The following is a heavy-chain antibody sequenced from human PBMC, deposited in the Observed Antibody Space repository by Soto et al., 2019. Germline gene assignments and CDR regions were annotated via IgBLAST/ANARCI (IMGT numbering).Heavy chain of an antibody. CDR1: GGTFSSYA. V-gene: IGHV1-69*13. CDR3: ARSGYSYGPPSNYYYGMDV. D-gene: IGHD5-18*01. CDR2: IIPIFGTA. J-gene: IGHJ6*02. Sequence: SLKVSGKASGGTFSSYAISWVRQAPGQGLEWMGGIIPIFGTANYAQKFQGRVTITADESTSTAYMELSSLRSEDTAVYYCARSGYSYGPPSNYYYGMDVWGQGTTVTVSS.